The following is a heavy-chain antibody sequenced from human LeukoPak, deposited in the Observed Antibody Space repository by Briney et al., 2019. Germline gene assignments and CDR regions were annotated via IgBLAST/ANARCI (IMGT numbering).Heavy chain of an antibody. V-gene: IGHV3-74*01. CDR1: GFTFTNYW. Sequence: GGSLRLSCAASGFTFTNYWMHWVRQAPGKGLVWVSRINTDGDKTTYADSVKGRFTVSRDNAKNTLYLHMYNLRTEDTAVYYCARVASGSWSRFDPWGQGTLVTVSS. CDR2: INTDGDKT. D-gene: IGHD1-26*01. J-gene: IGHJ5*02. CDR3: ARVASGSWSRFDP.